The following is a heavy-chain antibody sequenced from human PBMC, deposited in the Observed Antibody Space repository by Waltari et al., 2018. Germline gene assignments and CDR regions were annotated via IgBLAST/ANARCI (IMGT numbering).Heavy chain of an antibody. V-gene: IGHV1-2*02. CDR1: GYTFTGYY. CDR3: ARVPPRYCGGGSCPNWFDP. Sequence: QVQLVQSGAEVKKPGASVKVSCKASGYTFTGYYMHWVRQAPGQGLEWMGWINPNSGGTNYAQKFQGRVTMTRDTSISTAYMELSRLRSDDTAVYFCARVPPRYCGGGSCPNWFDPWGQGTLVTVSS. J-gene: IGHJ5*02. CDR2: INPNSGGT. D-gene: IGHD2-15*01.